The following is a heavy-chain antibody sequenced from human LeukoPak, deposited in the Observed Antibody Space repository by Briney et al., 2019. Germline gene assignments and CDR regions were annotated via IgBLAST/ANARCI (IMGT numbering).Heavy chain of an antibody. V-gene: IGHV4-59*08. Sequence: PSETLSLTRTVSRGSISSEFWSWIRQPPGKGLEWIGYIHYSGSTSYNPSLKSRVTISVDTSKNQFSLKLDSVTAADTAVYYCARQAYCSGTSCYPFDYWGQGTLVTVSS. J-gene: IGHJ4*02. D-gene: IGHD2-2*01. CDR3: ARQAYCSGTSCYPFDY. CDR2: IHYSGST. CDR1: RGSISSEF.